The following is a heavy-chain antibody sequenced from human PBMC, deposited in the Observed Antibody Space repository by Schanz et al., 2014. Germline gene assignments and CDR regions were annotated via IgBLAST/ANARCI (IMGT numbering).Heavy chain of an antibody. D-gene: IGHD4-17*01. CDR2: ISYSGST. CDR3: ARDRGHGDLPGDI. Sequence: QVQLQESGPGLVKPSQTLSLTCIVSGGSISSYYWSWIRLPPGKGLEWIGFISYSGSTYYNPSLKSRVTISVDTSKNQFSLNLSSATAADTAVYYCARDRGHGDLPGDIWGQGTMVTVSS. V-gene: IGHV4-59*12. CDR1: GGSISSYY. J-gene: IGHJ3*02.